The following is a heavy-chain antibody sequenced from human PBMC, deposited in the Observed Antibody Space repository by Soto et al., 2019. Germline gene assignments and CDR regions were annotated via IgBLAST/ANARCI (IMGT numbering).Heavy chain of an antibody. CDR3: ARDYDSSGYYYGT. V-gene: IGHV4-59*01. CDR1: GGSISSYY. Sequence: SSETLSLTCTVSGGSISSYYWSWIRQPPGKGLEWIGYIYYSGSTNYNPSLKSRVTISVDTSKNQFSLKLSSVTAADTAVYYCARDYDSSGYYYGTWGQGTLVTVS. CDR2: IYYSGST. J-gene: IGHJ5*02. D-gene: IGHD3-22*01.